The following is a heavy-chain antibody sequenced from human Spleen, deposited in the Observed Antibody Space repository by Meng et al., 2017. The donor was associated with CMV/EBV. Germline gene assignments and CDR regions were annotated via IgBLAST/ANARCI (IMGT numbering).Heavy chain of an antibody. Sequence: ASVKVSCKASGYPFTTYNIHWVRQAPGQGLEWMGIINPSGGSTSYAQRFQGRVTMTRDTSTNTVYMELSSLRSEDTAVYYCARPKGGLQYWYFDLWGRGTLVTVSS. J-gene: IGHJ2*01. D-gene: IGHD5-18*01. CDR2: INPSGGST. V-gene: IGHV1-46*01. CDR3: ARPKGGLQYWYFDL. CDR1: GYPFTTYN.